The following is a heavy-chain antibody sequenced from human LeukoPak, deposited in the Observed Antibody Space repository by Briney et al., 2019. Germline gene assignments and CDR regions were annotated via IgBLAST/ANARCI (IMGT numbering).Heavy chain of an antibody. CDR2: ISYDGSDK. CDR1: GFTFSSYA. CDR3: ASGGRPKYYFEY. V-gene: IGHV3-30*04. D-gene: IGHD3-16*01. J-gene: IGHJ4*02. Sequence: GGSLRLSCAASGFTFSSYAMHWVRQAPGKGLEWVAIISYDGSDKYYADSVKGRFTISRDNSKSTLYLQMNSLRVEDTTVYYCASGGRPKYYFEYWGQGTLVTVPS.